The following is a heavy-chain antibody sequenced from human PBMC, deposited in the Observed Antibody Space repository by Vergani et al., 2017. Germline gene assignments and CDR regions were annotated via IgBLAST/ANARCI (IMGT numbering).Heavy chain of an antibody. CDR3: ARHTSYTDS. CDR2: IYPADSDT. CDR1: EYSFGNYW. V-gene: IGHV5-51*01. Sequence: EVALVQSGPEMRKPGESLKISCKGSEYSFGNYWIGWVRQMPGKGLEWMGIIYPADSDTRYSPSFQCQVTIPADKSISTAFLQWDSLKATATALYYCARHTSYTDSWGQGTLVTVSS. J-gene: IGHJ4*02. D-gene: IGHD3-16*01.